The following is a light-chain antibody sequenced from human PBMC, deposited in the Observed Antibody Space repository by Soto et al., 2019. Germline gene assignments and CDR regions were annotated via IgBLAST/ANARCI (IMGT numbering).Light chain of an antibody. Sequence: QSALTQPPSASGSPGQSVTISCTGTSSDVGDYNYVSWYQRHPGKAPKLIISEVSNRPSGVSNRFSGSKSGNTASLTISGLQAEDEADYYCSSYTSSSTYVFGTGTKLTVL. CDR3: SSYTSSSTYV. V-gene: IGLV2-14*01. CDR2: EVS. CDR1: SSDVGDYNY. J-gene: IGLJ1*01.